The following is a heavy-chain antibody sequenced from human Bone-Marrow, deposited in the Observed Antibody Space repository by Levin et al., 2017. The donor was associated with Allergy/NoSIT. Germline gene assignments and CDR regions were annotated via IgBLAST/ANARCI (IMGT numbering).Heavy chain of an antibody. CDR1: GGSVSSGSYY. D-gene: IGHD2-15*01. V-gene: IGHV4-61*01. J-gene: IGHJ6*02. Sequence: SETLSLTCTVSGGSVSSGSYYWSWIRQPPGKGLEWIGYIYYSGSTNYNPSLKSRVTISVDTSKNQFSLKLSSVTAADTAVYYCARGPTGYCSGGSCERPGMDVWGQGTTVTVSS. CDR3: ARGPTGYCSGGSCERPGMDV. CDR2: IYYSGST.